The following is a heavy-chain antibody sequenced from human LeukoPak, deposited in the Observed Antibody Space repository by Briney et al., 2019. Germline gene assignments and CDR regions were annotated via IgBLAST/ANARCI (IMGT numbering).Heavy chain of an antibody. D-gene: IGHD5-12*01. CDR1: GGSISSSSYY. CDR3: ARGGRYSGFV. J-gene: IGHJ4*02. CDR2: IYYSGST. Sequence: SETLSLTCTVSGGSISSSSYYWGWIRQPPGKGLEWIGSIYYSGSTNYNPSLKSRVTISVDTSKNQFSLKLSSVTAADTAVYYCARGGRYSGFVWGQGTLVTVSS. V-gene: IGHV4-39*07.